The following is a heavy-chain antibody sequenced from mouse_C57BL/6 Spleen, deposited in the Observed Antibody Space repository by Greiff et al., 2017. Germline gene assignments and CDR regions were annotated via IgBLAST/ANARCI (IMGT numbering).Heavy chain of an antibody. J-gene: IGHJ3*01. CDR3: ARFTTVVAPAY. Sequence: VQLQQSGAELARPGASVKLSCKASGYTFTSYGISWVKQRTGQGLEWIGEIYPRSGNTYYNEKFKGKATLTADKSSSTAYMELRRLTSEDSAVYFCARFTTVVAPAYWGQGTLVTVSA. CDR2: IYPRSGNT. V-gene: IGHV1-81*01. D-gene: IGHD1-1*01. CDR1: GYTFTSYG.